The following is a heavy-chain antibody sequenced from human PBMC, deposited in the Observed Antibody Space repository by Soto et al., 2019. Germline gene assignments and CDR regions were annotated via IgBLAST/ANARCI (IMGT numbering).Heavy chain of an antibody. Sequence: SVKVSCKASGGTFSSYAISWVRQAPGQGLEWMGGIIPIFGTANYAQKFQGRVTITADESTSTAYMELSSLRSEDTAVYYCARRAGYCSSTSCFKPYNSFDPWGQGTLVTVSS. D-gene: IGHD2-2*01. V-gene: IGHV1-69*13. J-gene: IGHJ5*02. CDR3: ARRAGYCSSTSCFKPYNSFDP. CDR2: IIPIFGTA. CDR1: GGTFSSYA.